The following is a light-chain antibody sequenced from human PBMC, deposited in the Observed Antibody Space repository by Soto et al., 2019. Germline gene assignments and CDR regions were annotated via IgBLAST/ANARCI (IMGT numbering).Light chain of an antibody. Sequence: DMQMTQSPSSLSASVGDRVSITCRSSQNISNYLHWYQQRPGKAPKLLIYAASNLRSGVPSRFSGSGSGTDFTLTISSLQSEDFATYYCKQSYSIPRLNFGTGTRVEIK. CDR2: AAS. V-gene: IGKV1-39*01. CDR1: QNISNY. J-gene: IGKJ3*01. CDR3: KQSYSIPRLN.